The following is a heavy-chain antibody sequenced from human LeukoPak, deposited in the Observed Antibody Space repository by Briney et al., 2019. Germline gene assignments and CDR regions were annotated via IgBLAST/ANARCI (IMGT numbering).Heavy chain of an antibody. D-gene: IGHD6-13*01. CDR3: AKDKSSSSWVFDS. J-gene: IGHJ4*02. V-gene: IGHV3-23*01. Sequence: GGSLRLSCAASGFTFSTYAMSWVRQAPGKGLEWVSVISVSGGSTYYADSVKGRFTISRDNSKKTLYLQMNSLRAEDTAVYYCAKDKSSSSWVFDSWGQGTLVTVSS. CDR1: GFTFSTYA. CDR2: ISVSGGST.